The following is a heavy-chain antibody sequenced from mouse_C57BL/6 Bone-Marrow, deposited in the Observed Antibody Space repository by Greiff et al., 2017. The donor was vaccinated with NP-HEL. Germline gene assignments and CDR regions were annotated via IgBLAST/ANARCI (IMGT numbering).Heavy chain of an antibody. V-gene: IGHV1-50*01. J-gene: IGHJ2*01. CDR1: GYTFTSYW. D-gene: IGHD1-1*01. CDR3: ARYGYGSPFDY. CDR2: IDPSDSYT. Sequence: QVQLQQPGAELVKPGASVKLSCKASGYTFTSYWMQWVKQRPGQGLEWIGEIDPSDSYTNYNQKFKGKATLTVDTSSSTAYMQLSSLTSEDSAVYYCARYGYGSPFDYWGQGTTLTVSS.